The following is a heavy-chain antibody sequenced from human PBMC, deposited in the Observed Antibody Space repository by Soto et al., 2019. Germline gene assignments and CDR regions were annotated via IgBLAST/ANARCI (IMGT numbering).Heavy chain of an antibody. D-gene: IGHD3-9*01. CDR1: GYSISSGYY. CDR2: IYHSGST. Sequence: PSETLSLTCAVSGYSISSGYYWGWIRQPPGKGLEWIGGIYHSGSTYYNPSLKSRVTISVDTSKNQFSLKLSSVTAADTAVYYCARVQPFYDILTGSWWFDPWGQGTLVTVS. CDR3: ARVQPFYDILTGSWWFDP. J-gene: IGHJ5*02. V-gene: IGHV4-38-2*01.